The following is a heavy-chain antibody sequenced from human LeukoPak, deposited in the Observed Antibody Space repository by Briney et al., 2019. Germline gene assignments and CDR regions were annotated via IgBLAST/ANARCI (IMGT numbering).Heavy chain of an antibody. D-gene: IGHD5-18*01. V-gene: IGHV4-38-2*01. CDR3: ARGYSYGCDY. Sequence: SETLSLTCAVSGYSISSGYYWGWIRQPPGKGLEWIGSIYHSGSTYYNPSLKSRVTISVDTSKNQFSLKLSSVTAADTAVYYCARGYSYGCDYWGQGTLVTVSS. CDR2: IYHSGST. CDR1: GYSISSGYY. J-gene: IGHJ4*02.